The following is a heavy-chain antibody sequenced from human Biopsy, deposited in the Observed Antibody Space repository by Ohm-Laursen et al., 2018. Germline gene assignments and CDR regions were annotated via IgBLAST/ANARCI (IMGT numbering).Heavy chain of an antibody. J-gene: IGHJ5*01. CDR3: VKQWGGYNFDS. CDR1: GFTFHTYA. Sequence: SLRLSCTASGFTFHTYAMSWVRQAPGKGLEWVAHIDVSDYSTYYADSVRGRFTISRDNSKQMVHLEINSLTADDTAVYYCVKQWGGYNFDSWGQGTLVTVSS. V-gene: IGHV3-23*01. D-gene: IGHD1-14*01. CDR2: IDVSDYST.